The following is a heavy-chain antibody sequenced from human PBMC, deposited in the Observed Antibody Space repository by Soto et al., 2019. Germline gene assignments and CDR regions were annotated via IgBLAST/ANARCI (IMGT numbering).Heavy chain of an antibody. CDR3: AWAWYYYDNSGLAY. D-gene: IGHD3-22*01. V-gene: IGHV1-18*01. CDR2: INTYSGDA. Sequence: QVRLEQSGPEVKKTGASVKVSCKASGYTFTSYGISWVRQAPGQGLEWMGWINTYSGDANYAQSFQVRVTMTRDTATNTVYMEMRTMRSEDEAVYYCAWAWYYYDNSGLAYWGQGTLVTVSS. J-gene: IGHJ4*02. CDR1: GYTFTSYG.